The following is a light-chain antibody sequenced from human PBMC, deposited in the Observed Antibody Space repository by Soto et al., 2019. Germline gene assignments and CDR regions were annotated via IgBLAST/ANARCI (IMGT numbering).Light chain of an antibody. Sequence: QSVLTQPPSASGTPGQRVTISCSGSSSNIGSNTVSWYQQLPGTAPKLLIYSNNQRPSGVPDRFSGSKSGTSASLAISGLQSEDEADYFCSSYTAGRTFVFGGGTKVTVL. CDR1: SSNIGSNT. J-gene: IGLJ2*01. CDR2: SNN. CDR3: SSYTAGRTFV. V-gene: IGLV1-44*01.